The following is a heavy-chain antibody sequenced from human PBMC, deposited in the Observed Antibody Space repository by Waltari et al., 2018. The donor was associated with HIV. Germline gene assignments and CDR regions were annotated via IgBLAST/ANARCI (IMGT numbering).Heavy chain of an antibody. D-gene: IGHD6-13*01. V-gene: IGHV1-18*01. J-gene: IGHJ4*02. CDR1: GYTFTSYG. CDR3: ARDTERAAAGRDY. CDR2: IRAYNVNT. Sequence: QVQLVQSGAEVKKPGASVKVSCKASGYTFTSYGISWVRQAPGQGLEWMGWIRAYNVNTNYAQKHQGRVTLTAETSTSTSYMELRRLRSDETAVYYWARDTERAAAGRDYWGQGTLVTVSS.